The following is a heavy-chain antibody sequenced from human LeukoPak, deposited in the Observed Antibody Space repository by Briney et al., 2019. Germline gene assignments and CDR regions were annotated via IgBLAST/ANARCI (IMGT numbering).Heavy chain of an antibody. Sequence: ASVKVSCKASGGTFSSYAISWVRQAPGQGLEWMGGIIPIFGTANYAQKFQGRVTITADESTSTAYMELSSLRSEDTAVYYYARGVGSSSFEYYYGMDVWGQGTTVTVSS. CDR2: IIPIFGTA. CDR1: GGTFSSYA. J-gene: IGHJ6*02. D-gene: IGHD6-6*01. V-gene: IGHV1-69*13. CDR3: ARGVGSSSFEYYYGMDV.